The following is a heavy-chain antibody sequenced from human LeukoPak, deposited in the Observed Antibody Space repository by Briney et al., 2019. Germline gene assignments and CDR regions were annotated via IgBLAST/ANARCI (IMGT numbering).Heavy chain of an antibody. Sequence: SETLSLTCTVSGGSISSSGYYWSWIRQPPGKGLEWIGEINHSGSTNYNPSLKSRVTISVDTSKNQFSLKLSSVTAADTAVYYCARGPHTGVNYYDSSGYYYWGLGTLVTVSS. CDR1: GGSISSSGYY. V-gene: IGHV4-39*07. CDR2: INHSGST. J-gene: IGHJ4*02. D-gene: IGHD3-22*01. CDR3: ARGPHTGVNYYDSSGYYY.